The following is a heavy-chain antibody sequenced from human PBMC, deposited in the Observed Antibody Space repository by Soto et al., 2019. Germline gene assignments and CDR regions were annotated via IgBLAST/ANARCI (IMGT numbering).Heavy chain of an antibody. CDR3: ARDHTGFRLELLGALDP. J-gene: IGHJ5*02. V-gene: IGHV6-1*01. Sequence: SQTLSLTCAISGDSVSSNSAAWNWIRQSPSRGLEWLGRTYYRSKWYNDYAVSVKSRITIDPDTSKNQFSLQLNSVTPEDTAVYYCARDHTGFRLELLGALDPWGQGTLVTVSS. CDR2: TYYRSKWYN. CDR1: GDSVSSNSAA. D-gene: IGHD1-7*01.